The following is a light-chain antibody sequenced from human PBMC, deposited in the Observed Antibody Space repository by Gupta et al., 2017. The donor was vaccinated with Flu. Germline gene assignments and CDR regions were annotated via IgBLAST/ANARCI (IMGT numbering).Light chain of an antibody. Sequence: PSTPSASVADRATITCRASQSVSTCKAWSQQRPGRAPKILLQQASNLERGVRPRISGRGSCPEFTITISNLKPADFVPSSCQQYSTNGITFGGGTKVEIK. V-gene: IGKV1-5*03. CDR2: QAS. J-gene: IGKJ4*01. CDR1: QSVSTC. CDR3: QQYSTNGIT.